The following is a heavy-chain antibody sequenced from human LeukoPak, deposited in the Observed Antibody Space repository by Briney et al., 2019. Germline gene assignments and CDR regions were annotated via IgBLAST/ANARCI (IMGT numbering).Heavy chain of an antibody. CDR1: GGSISSYY. CDR2: IYTSGSI. J-gene: IGHJ6*04. Sequence: PSETLSLTCTVSGGSISSYYWSWIRQPAGKGLEWIGRIYTSGSINYNPSLKSRVTMSVDTSKNQFSLELSSVTAADTAVYYCASARTTAFMDVWGKGTTVTVSS. CDR3: ASARTTAFMDV. D-gene: IGHD2-2*01. V-gene: IGHV4-4*07.